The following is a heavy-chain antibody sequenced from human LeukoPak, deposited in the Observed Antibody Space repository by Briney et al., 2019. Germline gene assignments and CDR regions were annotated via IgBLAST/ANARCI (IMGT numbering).Heavy chain of an antibody. V-gene: IGHV3-23*01. J-gene: IGHJ4*02. CDR1: GFTFSSYA. CDR2: ISGSGGST. D-gene: IGHD6-13*01. Sequence: PGGSLRLSCAASGFTFSSYAMSWVRQAPGKGLEWVSAISGSGGSTYYADSVKGRFTISRDNSKNTLYLQMNSLRAEDTAVYYCAKDPAFSSSWYESVGYWGQGTLVTVSS. CDR3: AKDPAFSSSWYESVGY.